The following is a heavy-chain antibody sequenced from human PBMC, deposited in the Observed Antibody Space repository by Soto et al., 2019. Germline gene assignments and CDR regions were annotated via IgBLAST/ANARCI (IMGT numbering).Heavy chain of an antibody. CDR1: GYSFTSYW. J-gene: IGHJ6*02. CDR2: IYPGDATT. Sequence: PGESLKISCKGPGYSFTSYWIGWVRQMPGKGLEWMGIIYPGDATTIYSPSFQGQVTISADKSISTAYLQWSSLKASDTAMYYCARTAAAGKYYYGVDVWGQGTTVTVSS. V-gene: IGHV5-51*01. CDR3: ARTAAAGKYYYGVDV. D-gene: IGHD6-13*01.